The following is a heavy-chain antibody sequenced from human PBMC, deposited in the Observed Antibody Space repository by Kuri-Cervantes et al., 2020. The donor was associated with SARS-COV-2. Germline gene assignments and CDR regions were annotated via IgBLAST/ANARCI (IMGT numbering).Heavy chain of an antibody. CDR3: ATPRYCSGGSCYGLFDY. Sequence: ASVKVSCKASGYTFTSYYMHWVRQAPGQGLEWMGWINPNSGGTNYAQKFQGRVTMTRDTSISTAYMELSRLRSDDTAVYYCATPRYCSGGSCYGLFDYWGQGTLVTVSS. J-gene: IGHJ4*02. CDR2: INPNSGGT. CDR1: GYTFTSYY. V-gene: IGHV1-2*02. D-gene: IGHD2-15*01.